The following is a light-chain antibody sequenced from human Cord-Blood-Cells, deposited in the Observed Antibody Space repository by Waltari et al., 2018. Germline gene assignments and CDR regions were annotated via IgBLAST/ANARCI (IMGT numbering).Light chain of an antibody. CDR2: RNN. V-gene: IGLV1-47*01. CDR1: SSNIGSQY. CDR3: AAWDDSLSGYV. J-gene: IGLJ1*01. Sequence: QSVLTQPPSASGTPGQRVTTSCSGSSSNIGSQYVSWYQQLPGTAPKLLIYRNNQRPSGVPDRFSGSKSGTSASLAISGLRSEDEADYYCAAWDDSLSGYVFGTGTKVTVL.